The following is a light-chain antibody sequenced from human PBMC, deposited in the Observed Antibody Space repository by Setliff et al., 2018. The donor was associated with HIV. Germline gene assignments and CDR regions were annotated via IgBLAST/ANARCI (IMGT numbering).Light chain of an antibody. V-gene: IGLV2-14*01. CDR2: GVN. CDR3: SSYTSSSTYV. CDR1: GSDVGGHKS. J-gene: IGLJ1*01. Sequence: QSALAQPASVSGSPGQSITISCTGTGSDVGGHKSVSWYQQHPGKVPKLMIYGVNNRPSGVSNRFSGSKSGNTASLTISGLQAEDEADYYCSSYTSSSTYVFGTGTKVTVL.